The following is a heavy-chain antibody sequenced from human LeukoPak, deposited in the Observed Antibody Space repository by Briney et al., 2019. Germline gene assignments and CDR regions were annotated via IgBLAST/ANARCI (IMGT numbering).Heavy chain of an antibody. J-gene: IGHJ3*02. V-gene: IGHV4-39*01. CDR3: ARLKNGYSGYDWAFDI. Sequence: SETLSLTCTVSGGSISSSSYYWGWIRQPPGKGLEWIGSIYYSGSTYYNPSLKSRVTISVDTSKNQFSLKLSSVTAADTAVYYCARLKNGYSGYDWAFDIWGQGTIVTVSS. CDR1: GGSISSSSYY. CDR2: IYYSGST. D-gene: IGHD5-12*01.